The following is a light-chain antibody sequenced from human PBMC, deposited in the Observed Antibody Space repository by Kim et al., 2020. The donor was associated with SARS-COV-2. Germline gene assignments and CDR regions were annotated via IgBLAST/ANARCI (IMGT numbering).Light chain of an antibody. CDR3: SSYTSSSTLV. J-gene: IGLJ3*02. Sequence: RSVTTALPGPDGDVCVYKDISWYQQHPGKAPKLMIYDVSKRPSGVSNRFSGSKAGNTASLTISGLQAEDEADYYCSSYTSSSTLVFGGGTQLTVL. CDR1: DGDVCVYKD. CDR2: DVS. V-gene: IGLV2-14*04.